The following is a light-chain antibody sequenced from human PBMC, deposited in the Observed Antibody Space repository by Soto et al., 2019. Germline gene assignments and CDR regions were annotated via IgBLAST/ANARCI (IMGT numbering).Light chain of an antibody. V-gene: IGLV2-14*01. CDR2: DVS. CDR1: SSDVGGYNY. CDR3: SSYTTSNTRQIV. J-gene: IGLJ1*01. Sequence: QSALTHPASVSGSHGQSITISCTGTSSDVGGYNYVSWYQQHPGKAPKFMIYDVSNRPSGVSNRFSGSKSGNTASLTISGLQAEDEADYYCSSYTTSNTRQIVFGTGTKVT.